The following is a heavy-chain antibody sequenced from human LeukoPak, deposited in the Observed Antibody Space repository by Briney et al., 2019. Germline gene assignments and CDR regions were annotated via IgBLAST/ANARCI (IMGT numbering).Heavy chain of an antibody. Sequence: PGGSLRLSCAASGFTFNTYAMAWVRRAPGKGLEWVSSISGSGKSTYYIDSVKGRFTISRDTSKNTLYLQMNSLRGEDTAVYYCATGVAPFSWGQGTLVTVSS. V-gene: IGHV3-23*01. CDR2: ISGSGKST. J-gene: IGHJ5*02. CDR3: ATGVAPFS. D-gene: IGHD2-15*01. CDR1: GFTFNTYA.